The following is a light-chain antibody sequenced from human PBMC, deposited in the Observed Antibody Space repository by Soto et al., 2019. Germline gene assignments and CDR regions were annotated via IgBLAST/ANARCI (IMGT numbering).Light chain of an antibody. Sequence: GVSNRFSVSKSANTASLTISGLQAEDEADYYCSSYTTSNTQVFGGGTKLTVL. CDR3: SSYTTSNTQV. J-gene: IGLJ3*02. V-gene: IGLV2-14*01.